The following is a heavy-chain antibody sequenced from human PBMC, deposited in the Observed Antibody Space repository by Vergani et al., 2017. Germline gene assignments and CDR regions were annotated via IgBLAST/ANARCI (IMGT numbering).Heavy chain of an antibody. CDR1: GASVNSYY. D-gene: IGHD3-10*01. CDR2: VSFRGDT. CDR3: ARSRIYYGAGSPDY. V-gene: IGHV4-59*02. J-gene: IGHJ4*02. Sequence: QVKLQESGPGLVKPSETLSLTCTVSGASVNSYYWSWIRQPPGKGLEWMGYVSFRGDTLYDPSVKCRMTISLNTSSNQFSLYLTSVTAADTAVYYCARSRIYYGAGSPDYWVQGTLVTVSS.